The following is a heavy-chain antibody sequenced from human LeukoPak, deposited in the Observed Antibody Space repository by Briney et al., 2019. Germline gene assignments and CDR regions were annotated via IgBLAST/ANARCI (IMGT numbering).Heavy chain of an antibody. CDR1: GGSFSGYY. Sequence: PSETLSLTCAVYGGSFSGYYWRWIRQPPGKGLEWIGEINHSGSTNYNPSRRSRVTISVNTTKNQFSLKLSSVTAADTAVYYCARSDYYDSSGLDWGQGTLVTVSS. CDR3: ARSDYYDSSGLD. J-gene: IGHJ4*02. D-gene: IGHD3-22*01. V-gene: IGHV4-34*01. CDR2: INHSGST.